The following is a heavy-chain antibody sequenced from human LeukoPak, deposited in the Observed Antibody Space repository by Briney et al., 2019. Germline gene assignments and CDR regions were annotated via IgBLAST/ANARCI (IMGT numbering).Heavy chain of an antibody. CDR3: ARDMAAAGTGPFDY. J-gene: IGHJ4*02. D-gene: IGHD6-13*01. Sequence: GGSLRLSCAASGFTFSDYYMSWIRQAPGKGLEWVSYISSSGSTIYYADSVKGRFTISRNNAKNSLYLQMNSLRAEDTAVYCCARDMAAAGTGPFDYWGQGTLVTVSS. CDR1: GFTFSDYY. CDR2: ISSSGSTI. V-gene: IGHV3-11*01.